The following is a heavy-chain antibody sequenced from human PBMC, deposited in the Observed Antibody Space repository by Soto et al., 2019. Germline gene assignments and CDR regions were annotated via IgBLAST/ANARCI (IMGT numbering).Heavy chain of an antibody. Sequence: SETLSLTCSVSGESISNSRFYWAWIRQPPGEGLEWIGSIYHTGNAYYNPSLKSRVTISVDTSKNQFSLKLTSETAADAALYYCARDFFDSSDYTTNWFDPWGQGTLVTVSS. D-gene: IGHD3-22*01. CDR3: ARDFFDSSDYTTNWFDP. CDR2: IYHTGNA. CDR1: GESISNSRFY. V-gene: IGHV4-39*01. J-gene: IGHJ5*02.